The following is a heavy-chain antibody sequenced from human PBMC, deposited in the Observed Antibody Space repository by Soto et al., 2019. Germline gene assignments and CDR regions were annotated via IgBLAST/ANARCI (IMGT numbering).Heavy chain of an antibody. D-gene: IGHD3-22*01. V-gene: IGHV4-38-2*01. Sequence: SETLSLTCAVPGYSISSGYYWGWIRQPPGKGLEWIGSIYHSGSTYYNPSLKSRVTISVDTSKNQFSLKLSSVTAADTAVYYCARNYYDSSGYHPIDYWGQGTLVTVSS. J-gene: IGHJ4*02. CDR3: ARNYYDSSGYHPIDY. CDR1: GYSISSGYY. CDR2: IYHSGST.